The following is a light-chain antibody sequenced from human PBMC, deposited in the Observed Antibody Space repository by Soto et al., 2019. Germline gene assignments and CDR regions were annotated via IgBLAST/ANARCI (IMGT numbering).Light chain of an antibody. CDR1: SSNIGSNT. Sequence: QSVLTQPPSASGTPGQRVIISCSGSSSNIGSNTVNWYQQLPGAAPKLLIQSNDQRPSGVPDRFSGSQSGTSASLAISGFQSEDEDDYYCAVWDESLNGYVFGTGTKVTDL. CDR3: AVWDESLNGYV. J-gene: IGLJ1*01. V-gene: IGLV1-44*01. CDR2: SND.